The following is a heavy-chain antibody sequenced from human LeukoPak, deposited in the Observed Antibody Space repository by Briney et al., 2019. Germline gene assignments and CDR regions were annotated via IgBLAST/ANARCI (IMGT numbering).Heavy chain of an antibody. V-gene: IGHV3-21*01. CDR1: GFTFSSYS. Sequence: NPGGSLRLSCAASGFTFSSYSMNWVRQAPGKGLEWVSSISSSSSYIYYADSVKGRFTISRDNAKNTLYLQMTSLRAEDTAVYYCARLGARSGSYDYWGQGTLVTVSS. D-gene: IGHD3-10*01. CDR3: ARLGARSGSYDY. CDR2: ISSSSSYI. J-gene: IGHJ4*02.